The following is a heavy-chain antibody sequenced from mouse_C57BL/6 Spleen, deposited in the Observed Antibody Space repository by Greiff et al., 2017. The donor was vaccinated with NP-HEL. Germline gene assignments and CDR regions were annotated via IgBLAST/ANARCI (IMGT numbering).Heavy chain of an antibody. CDR3: ARSTGTAYYAMDY. D-gene: IGHD4-1*01. V-gene: IGHV1-4*01. Sequence: VQLVESGAELARPGASVKMSCKASGYTFTSYTMHWVKQRPGQGLEWIGYLNPSSGYTKSNQKFKDKATLTADKSSSTAYIQLSSLTSEDSAVYYCARSTGTAYYAMDYWGQGTSVTVSS. CDR1: GYTFTSYT. CDR2: LNPSSGYT. J-gene: IGHJ4*01.